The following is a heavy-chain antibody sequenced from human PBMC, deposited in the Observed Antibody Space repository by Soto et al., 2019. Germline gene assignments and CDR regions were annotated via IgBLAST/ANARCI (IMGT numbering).Heavy chain of an antibody. J-gene: IGHJ4*02. V-gene: IGHV3-21*01. CDR3: ARDPPSTYSSSWYWLFDY. Sequence: PGGSLRLSCAASGFTFSSYSMNWVRQAPGKGLGWVSFISSSSSYIYYADSVKGRFTISRDNAKNSLYLQMNSLRAEDTAVYYCARDPPSTYSSSWYWLFDYWGQGTLVTVSS. CDR2: ISSSSSYI. D-gene: IGHD6-13*01. CDR1: GFTFSSYS.